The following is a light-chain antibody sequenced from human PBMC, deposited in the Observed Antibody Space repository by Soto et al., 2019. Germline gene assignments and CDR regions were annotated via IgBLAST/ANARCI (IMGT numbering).Light chain of an antibody. J-gene: IGLJ1*01. V-gene: IGLV2-14*01. CDR2: EVT. Sequence: QSALTQPPSASGSPGQSVTISCTGTSSDVGGYNYVSWYQRHPGRAPKLMIYEVTTRPSGVSNRFSGSKSGNTASLTISGLQAEDEADYFCSSYTSTNTLVFGTGTKVTVL. CDR1: SSDVGGYNY. CDR3: SSYTSTNTLV.